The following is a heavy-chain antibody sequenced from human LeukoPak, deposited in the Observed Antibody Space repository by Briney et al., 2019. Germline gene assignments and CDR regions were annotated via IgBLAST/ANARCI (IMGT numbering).Heavy chain of an antibody. V-gene: IGHV1-18*01. CDR3: ARLLPGLVTQTAVPYNWFDP. D-gene: IGHD2-21*02. J-gene: IGHJ5*02. CDR2: ISAYNGNT. Sequence: PRASVKVSCKASGYTFTSYGISWVRQAPGQGLEWMGWISAYNGNTNYAQKLQGRVTMTTDTSTSTAYMELRSLRSDDTAVYYCARLLPGLVTQTAVPYNWFDPWGQGTLVTVSS. CDR1: GYTFTSYG.